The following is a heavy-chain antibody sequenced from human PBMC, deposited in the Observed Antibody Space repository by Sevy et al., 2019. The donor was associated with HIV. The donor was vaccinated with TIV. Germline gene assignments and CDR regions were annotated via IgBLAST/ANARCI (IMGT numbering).Heavy chain of an antibody. CDR1: GGSISSGGYY. V-gene: IGHV4-31*03. J-gene: IGHJ3*02. CDR3: AREEERSAISGVVGAFDI. CDR2: IYYSGST. Sequence: SETLSLTCTVSGGSISSGGYYWSWIRQHPGKGLEWIGYIYYSGSTYYNPSLKSRVTISVDTSKNQFSLKLSSVTAADTAVYYCAREEERSAISGVVGAFDIWGQGTMVTVSS. D-gene: IGHD3-3*01.